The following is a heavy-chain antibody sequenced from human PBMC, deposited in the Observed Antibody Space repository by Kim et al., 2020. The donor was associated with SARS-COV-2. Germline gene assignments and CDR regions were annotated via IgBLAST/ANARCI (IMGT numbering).Heavy chain of an antibody. CDR2: ISGSGGST. CDR1: GFTFSSYA. D-gene: IGHD2-15*01. Sequence: GGSLRLSCAASGFTFSSYAMSWVRQAPGKGLEWVSAISGSGGSTYYADSVKGRFTISRDTSKNTLYLQMNSLRAEDTAVYYCAKTAGYCSGGSCYWDYWGQGTLVTVSS. V-gene: IGHV3-23*01. CDR3: AKTAGYCSGGSCYWDY. J-gene: IGHJ4*02.